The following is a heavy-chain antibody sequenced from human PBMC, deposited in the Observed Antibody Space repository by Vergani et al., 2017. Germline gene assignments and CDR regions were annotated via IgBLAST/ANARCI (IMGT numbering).Heavy chain of an antibody. CDR2: IYYSGST. D-gene: IGHD4-17*01. CDR1: GGSISSYY. J-gene: IGHJ2*01. CDR3: ATSAHGDYVGWWYFDL. V-gene: IGHV4-59*01. Sequence: QVQLQESGPGLVKPSETLSLTCTVSGGSISSYYWSWIRQPPGKGLEWIGYIYYSGSTNYNPSLKSRVTISVGTSKNQFSLKLSSVTAADTAVYYCATSAHGDYVGWWYFDLWGRGTLVTVSS.